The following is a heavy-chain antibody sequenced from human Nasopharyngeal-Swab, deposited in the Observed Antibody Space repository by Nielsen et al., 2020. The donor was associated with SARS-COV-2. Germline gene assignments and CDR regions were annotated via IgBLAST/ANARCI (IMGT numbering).Heavy chain of an antibody. D-gene: IGHD5-24*01. Sequence: GGSLRLSCAASGFTFSSYSMNWVRQAPGKGLEWVSSISSSSSYIYYADSVKGRFTISRDNAKNSLYLQMNSLRAEDTAVYYCAKDQASFGHNFESSTGEDYWGQGTLVTVSS. CDR3: AKDQASFGHNFESSTGEDY. CDR1: GFTFSSYS. V-gene: IGHV3-21*01. J-gene: IGHJ4*02. CDR2: ISSSSSYI.